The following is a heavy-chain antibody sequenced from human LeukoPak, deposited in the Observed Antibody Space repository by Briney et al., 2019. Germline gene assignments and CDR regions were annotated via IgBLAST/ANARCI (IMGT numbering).Heavy chain of an antibody. V-gene: IGHV4-59*01. CDR1: GGSISSYY. CDR3: ARGPMTDFDY. CDR2: IYYSGST. J-gene: IGHJ4*02. D-gene: IGHD2-21*02. Sequence: SETLSLTCTVSGGSISSYYWSWIRQPPGKGLEWIGYIYYSGSTNYNPPLKSRVTISVDTSKNQFSLKLSSVTAVDTAVYYCARGPMTDFDYWGQGTLVTVSS.